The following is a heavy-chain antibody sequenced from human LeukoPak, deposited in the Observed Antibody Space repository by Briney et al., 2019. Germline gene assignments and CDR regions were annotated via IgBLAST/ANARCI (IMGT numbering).Heavy chain of an antibody. CDR2: IIPIFGTA. J-gene: IGHJ3*02. CDR3: ARDPGIAAAGTTFDI. CDR1: GCTFSSYA. V-gene: IGHV1-69*13. Sequence: GASLKVSCKASGCTFSSYAISWVRQAPGQGLEWMGGIIPIFGTANYAQKFQGRVTITADESTSTAYMELSSLRSEDTAVYYCARDPGIAAAGTTFDIWGQGTMVTVSS. D-gene: IGHD6-13*01.